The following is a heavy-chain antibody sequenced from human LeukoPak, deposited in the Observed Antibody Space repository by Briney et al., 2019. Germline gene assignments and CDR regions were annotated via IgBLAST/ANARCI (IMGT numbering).Heavy chain of an antibody. CDR1: GGSISSGDYY. Sequence: SETLSLTCTVSGGSISSGDYYWSWIRQPPGKGLEWIGYIYYSGSTYYNPSLKSRVTISVDTSKNQFSLKLSSVTAADTAVYYCARTFTILPAFDIWGQGTMVTVSS. D-gene: IGHD3-3*01. J-gene: IGHJ3*02. CDR2: IYYSGST. CDR3: ARTFTILPAFDI. V-gene: IGHV4-30-4*08.